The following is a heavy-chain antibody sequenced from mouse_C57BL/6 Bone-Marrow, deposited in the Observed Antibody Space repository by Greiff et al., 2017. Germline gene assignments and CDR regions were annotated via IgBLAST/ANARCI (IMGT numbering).Heavy chain of an antibody. Sequence: VQLQQSVAELVRPGASVKLSCTASGFNFKNTYMHWVKQRPEQGLEWIGRIDPANGNTKYAPKFQGKATITADTTSNTAYLQLSSLTSEDTAIYYCARRTRNVDYWGQGTTLTVSA. CDR1: GFNFKNTY. V-gene: IGHV14-3*01. CDR3: ARRTRNVDY. CDR2: IDPANGNT. D-gene: IGHD1-3*01. J-gene: IGHJ2*01.